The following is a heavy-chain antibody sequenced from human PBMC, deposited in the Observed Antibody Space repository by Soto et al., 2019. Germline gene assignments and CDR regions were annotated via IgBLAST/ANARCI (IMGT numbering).Heavy chain of an antibody. J-gene: IGHJ6*03. CDR2: INSDGSST. CDR1: GFTFSSYW. Sequence: EVQLVESGGGLVQPGGSLRLSCAASGFTFSSYWMHWVRQAPGKGLVWVSRINSDGSSTSYADSVKGRFTISRDNAKNTLYLQMNGLRAEDTAVYYCARDGQVPGTMDVWGKGTTVTVSS. V-gene: IGHV3-74*01. D-gene: IGHD3-10*01. CDR3: ARDGQVPGTMDV.